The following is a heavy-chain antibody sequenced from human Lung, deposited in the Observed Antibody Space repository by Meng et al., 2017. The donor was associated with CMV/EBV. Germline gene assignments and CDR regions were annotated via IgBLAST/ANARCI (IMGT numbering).Heavy chain of an antibody. Sequence: VECVASGYGLHEPGMPVEVSCKSSGNTFTRHASKWVRQAPGHGLEWMGWINTKTGNPTYAQGFTGRFVFSLDTSVSTAYLQISSLKAEDTAMYYCARDDNGAPDYWGQGTLVTLSS. CDR1: GNTFTRHA. CDR3: ARDDNGAPDY. V-gene: IGHV7-4-1*02. J-gene: IGHJ4*02. D-gene: IGHD1-14*01. CDR2: INTKTGNP.